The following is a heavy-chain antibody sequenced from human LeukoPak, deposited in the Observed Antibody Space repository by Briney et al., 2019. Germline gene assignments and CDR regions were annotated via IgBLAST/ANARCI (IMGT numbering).Heavy chain of an antibody. Sequence: GGSLRLSCAVSGFTFSSYSMNWVRQPPGKWLEWVSSISSRSSYICFAGSVKGRFTISRDNAKMSLYMQMNSLRAEDTAVYYCARSVIVGSELVFDYWGQGTLVTVSS. CDR3: ARSVIVGSELVFDY. CDR1: GFTFSSYS. V-gene: IGHV3-21*01. J-gene: IGHJ4*02. CDR2: ISSRSSYI. D-gene: IGHD1-26*01.